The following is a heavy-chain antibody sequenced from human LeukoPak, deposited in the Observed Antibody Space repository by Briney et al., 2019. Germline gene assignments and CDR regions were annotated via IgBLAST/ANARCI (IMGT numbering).Heavy chain of an antibody. V-gene: IGHV3-30*04. CDR2: ISYDGSNK. CDR1: GYTFTSYY. CDR3: ARVPNTSPDY. D-gene: IGHD4/OR15-4a*01. J-gene: IGHJ4*02. Sequence: SCKASGYTFTSYYMHWVRQAPGKGLEWVAVISYDGSNKYYADSVKGRFTISRDNSKNTLYLQMNSLRAEDTAVYYCARVPNTSPDYWGQGTLVTVSS.